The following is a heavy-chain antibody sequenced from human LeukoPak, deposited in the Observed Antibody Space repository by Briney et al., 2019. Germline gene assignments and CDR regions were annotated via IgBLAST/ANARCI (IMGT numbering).Heavy chain of an antibody. J-gene: IGHJ6*03. V-gene: IGHV1-18*01. CDR2: ISAYNGNT. CDR1: GYTFSSYG. CDR3: VRRRITGTTPPYYYYYMDV. D-gene: IGHD1-7*01. Sequence: GASVKFSCKASGYTFSSYGISWVRQARGQGLERVGWISAYNGNTNYAQKLQGRVTMTTDTSTSTAYMELRSLRSDDTAVYYCVRRRITGTTPPYYYYYMDVWGKGTTVTVSS.